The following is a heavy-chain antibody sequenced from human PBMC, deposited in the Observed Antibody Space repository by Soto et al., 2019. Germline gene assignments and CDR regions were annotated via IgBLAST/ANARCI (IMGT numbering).Heavy chain of an antibody. CDR2: FHYGGST. CDR3: ARGNGDLHFDY. V-gene: IGHV4-59*13. J-gene: IGHJ4*02. D-gene: IGHD7-27*01. Sequence: ETLSLTCTVSGGSISSFYWSWFRQPPGKGLEWIAYFHYGGSTYYNPSLKSRVTTSIDTSKKQFSLELSSVIAADTAVYYCARGNGDLHFDYWGQGTLVTVSS. CDR1: GGSISSFY.